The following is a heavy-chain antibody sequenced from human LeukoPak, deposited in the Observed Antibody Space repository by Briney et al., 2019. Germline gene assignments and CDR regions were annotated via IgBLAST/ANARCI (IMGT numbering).Heavy chain of an antibody. Sequence: SETLSLTCTVSGGSISSGDYYWSWIRQPPGKGLEWIGYVYYSGSTYYNPSLKSRVTISVDTSKNQFSLKLDSVTAADTAVYYCARLGRTGVTYAFEIWGQGTMVTVSS. CDR1: GGSISSGDYY. CDR3: ARLGRTGVTYAFEI. D-gene: IGHD3-10*01. J-gene: IGHJ3*02. CDR2: VYYSGST. V-gene: IGHV4-30-4*01.